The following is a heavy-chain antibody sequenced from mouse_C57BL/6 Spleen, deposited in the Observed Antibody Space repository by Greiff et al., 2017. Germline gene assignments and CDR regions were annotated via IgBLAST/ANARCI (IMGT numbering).Heavy chain of an antibody. D-gene: IGHD2-4*01. CDR3: AIIYYDYAQDY. Sequence: EVQLQQSGPELVKPGASVKISCKASGYTFTDYYMNWVKQSHGKSLEWIGDINPNNGGTSYNQKFKGKATLTVDKSSSTAYMELRSLTSEDSAVYYCAIIYYDYAQDYWGQGTTLTVSS. CDR1: GYTFTDYY. V-gene: IGHV1-26*01. CDR2: INPNNGGT. J-gene: IGHJ2*01.